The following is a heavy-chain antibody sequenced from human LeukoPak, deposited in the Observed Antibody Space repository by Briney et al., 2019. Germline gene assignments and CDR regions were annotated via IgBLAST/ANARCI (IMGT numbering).Heavy chain of an antibody. CDR3: TTDDRGYSYAPRY. J-gene: IGHJ4*02. Sequence: PGGSLRLSCAGSGFTFSNAWMSWVRQAPGKGLEWVGRIKSEPDGGTTDYAAPVKGKFTISRDDSKHTLYLQMNSLRAEDTALYYCTTDDRGYSYAPRYWGEGTLVTVSS. CDR2: IKSEPDGGTT. V-gene: IGHV3-15*01. D-gene: IGHD5-18*01. CDR1: GFTFSNAW.